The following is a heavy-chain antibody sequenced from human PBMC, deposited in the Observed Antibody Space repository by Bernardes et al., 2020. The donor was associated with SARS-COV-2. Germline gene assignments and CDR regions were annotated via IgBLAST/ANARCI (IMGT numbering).Heavy chain of an antibody. Sequence: TLSLTCTVSGGSISSGGYYWSWIRQHPGKGLEWIGYIYYSGSTYYNPSLKSRVTISVDTSKNQFSLKLSSVTAADTAVYYCARVGSGIAAPLFYLGWGMDVWGQGTTVTVSS. CDR1: GGSISSGGYY. CDR2: IYYSGST. J-gene: IGHJ6*02. V-gene: IGHV4-31*03. D-gene: IGHD6-13*01. CDR3: ARVGSGIAAPLFYLGWGMDV.